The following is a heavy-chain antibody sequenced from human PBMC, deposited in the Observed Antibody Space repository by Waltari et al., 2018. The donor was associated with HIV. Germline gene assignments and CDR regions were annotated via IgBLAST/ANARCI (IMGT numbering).Heavy chain of an antibody. CDR3: ARHGGGYHYGWYFDL. CDR2: IYSAGTT. D-gene: IGHD3-22*01. J-gene: IGHJ2*01. V-gene: IGHV3-53*01. Sequence: EVQLVESGGGLIQPGGSLRLSCAASGFTVNDNYMSWVRQAPGKGLEWVSVIYSAGTTYSAASVKGRFTISRDDSKNTVYLQLNSLRAEDTAIYYCARHGGGYHYGWYFDLWGRGTLVTVSS. CDR1: GFTVNDNY.